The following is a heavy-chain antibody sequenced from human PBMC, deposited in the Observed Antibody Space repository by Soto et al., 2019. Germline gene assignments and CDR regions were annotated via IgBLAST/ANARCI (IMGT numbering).Heavy chain of an antibody. D-gene: IGHD5-12*01. CDR3: AAGGGLPRYY. V-gene: IGHV4-59*04. CDR2: IYHSGST. Sequence: SETLSLTCTVSGGSISSYSWSWIRQPPGKGLEWIGYIYHSGSTYYNPSLKSRVTISVDRSKNQFSLKLSSVAAADTAVYYCAAGGGLPRYYWGQGTLVTVSS. CDR1: GGSISSYS. J-gene: IGHJ4*02.